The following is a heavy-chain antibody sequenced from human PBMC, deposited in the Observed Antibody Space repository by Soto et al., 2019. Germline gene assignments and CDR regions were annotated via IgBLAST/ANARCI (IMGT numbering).Heavy chain of an antibody. CDR3: ARGAAGSGGYDSSGYLRGVNYYGMDV. J-gene: IGHJ6*02. D-gene: IGHD3-22*01. CDR2: INAGNGNT. Sequence: ASVKVSCKASGYTFTSYAMHWVRQAPGQRLEWMGWINAGNGNTKYSQKFQGRVTITRDTSASTAYMELSSLRSEDTAVYYCARGAAGSGGYDSSGYLRGVNYYGMDVWGQGTTVTVAS. CDR1: GYTFTSYA. V-gene: IGHV1-3*01.